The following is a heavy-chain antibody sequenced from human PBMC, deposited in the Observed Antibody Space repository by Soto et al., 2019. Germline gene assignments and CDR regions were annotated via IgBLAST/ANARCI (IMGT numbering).Heavy chain of an antibody. CDR1: GFTFDDYA. CDR2: ISWNSGSI. V-gene: IGHV3-9*01. J-gene: IGHJ5*02. D-gene: IGHD1-26*01. CDR3: AKGDGATLRDSWFGP. Sequence: EVQLVESGGGLVQPGRSLRLSCAASGFTFDDYAMHWVRQAPGKGLEWVSGISWNSGSIGYADSVKGRFTISRDNAKNSLYLQMNSLRAEDTALYYCAKGDGATLRDSWFGPWGQGTLVTVSS.